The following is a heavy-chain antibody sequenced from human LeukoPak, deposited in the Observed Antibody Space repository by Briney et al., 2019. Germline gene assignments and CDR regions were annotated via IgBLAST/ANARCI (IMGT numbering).Heavy chain of an antibody. Sequence: GGSLRLSCAASGFTFSSYAMHWVRQAPGKGLEWVAVISYDGSNKYYADSVKGRFTISRDNSKNTLYLQMNSLRAEDTAVYYCAVDSSGYLFDYWGQGTLVTASS. J-gene: IGHJ4*02. CDR3: AVDSSGYLFDY. V-gene: IGHV3-30*04. D-gene: IGHD3-22*01. CDR2: ISYDGSNK. CDR1: GFTFSSYA.